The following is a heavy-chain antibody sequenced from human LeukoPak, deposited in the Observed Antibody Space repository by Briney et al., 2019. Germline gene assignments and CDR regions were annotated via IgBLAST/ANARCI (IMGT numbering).Heavy chain of an antibody. CDR1: GGSISSGGYY. CDR3: ARDGGGSLYGMDV. D-gene: IGHD2-15*01. J-gene: IGHJ6*02. Sequence: SQTLSLTCTVSGGSISSGGYYWSWIRQRPGEGLQWIGYICSSGSAYYNPSLKSRVTMSIDTSNNQFSLKLNSVTAADTAVYYCARDGGGSLYGMDVWGQGTTVTVSS. CDR2: ICSSGSA. V-gene: IGHV4-31*03.